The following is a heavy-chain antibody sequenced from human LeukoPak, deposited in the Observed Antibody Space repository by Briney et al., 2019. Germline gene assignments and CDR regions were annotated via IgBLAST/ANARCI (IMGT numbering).Heavy chain of an antibody. CDR1: GGSISSGGYY. Sequence: SETLSLTCTVSGGSISSGGYYWSWIRQPPGKGLERIGYFYYSGSTNYNPSLKSRVTIAVDTSKTQFSLKLTSVTAADTAVYYCARELTVSGKTIFDSWGQGTLVTVSS. D-gene: IGHD6-19*01. V-gene: IGHV4-61*08. CDR2: FYYSGST. J-gene: IGHJ4*02. CDR3: ARELTVSGKTIFDS.